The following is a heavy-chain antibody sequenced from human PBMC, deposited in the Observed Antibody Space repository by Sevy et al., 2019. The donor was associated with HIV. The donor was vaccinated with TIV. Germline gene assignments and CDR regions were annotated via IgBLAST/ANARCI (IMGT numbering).Heavy chain of an antibody. CDR2: LSFGCGEI. J-gene: IGHJ4*02. D-gene: IGHD2-8*01. CDR3: AREGCTKPHDF. Sequence: GGSLRLSCAASGFTFSKYSMSWVRQPPGKGLEWVSTLSFGCGEINYADSVKGRFTISRDNSKSSVYLQMNNLRPEDTAVYYCAREGCTKPHDFWGQGTLGTASS. CDR1: GFTFSKYS. V-gene: IGHV3-23*01.